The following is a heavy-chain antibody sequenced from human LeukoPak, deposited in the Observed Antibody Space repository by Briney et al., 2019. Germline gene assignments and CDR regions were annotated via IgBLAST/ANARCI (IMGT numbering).Heavy chain of an antibody. CDR1: GFTFSSYS. Sequence: PGGSLRLSCAASGFTFSSYSMNWVRQAPGKGLEWVSSISSSSSYIYYADSVKGRFTISRDNAKNSLYLQMNSLRAEDTAVYYCAKPQGLDYGDYLYYFDYWGQGTLVTVSS. V-gene: IGHV3-21*01. J-gene: IGHJ4*02. CDR3: AKPQGLDYGDYLYYFDY. D-gene: IGHD4-17*01. CDR2: ISSSSSYI.